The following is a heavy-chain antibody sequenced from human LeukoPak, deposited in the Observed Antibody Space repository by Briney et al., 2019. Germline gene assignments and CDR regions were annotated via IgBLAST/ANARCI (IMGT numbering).Heavy chain of an antibody. V-gene: IGHV1-2*04. J-gene: IGHJ3*02. CDR3: AIDRRYCSGGSCYSDAFDI. CDR1: GYTLTGYY. D-gene: IGHD2-15*01. CDR2: INPISGGT. Sequence: ASVKVSCKASGYTLTGYYMHWVRQAPGQGLEWMGWINPISGGTNYAQKFQGWVTMTRDTSISTAYMELSRLRSDDTAVYYCAIDRRYCSGGSCYSDAFDIWGQGTMVTVSS.